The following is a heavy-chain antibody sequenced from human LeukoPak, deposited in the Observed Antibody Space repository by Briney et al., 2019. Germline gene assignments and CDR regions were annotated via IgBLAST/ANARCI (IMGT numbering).Heavy chain of an antibody. D-gene: IGHD1-26*01. CDR1: GGSFSGYY. V-gene: IGHV4-34*01. CDR3: AVIVGATMNWFDP. J-gene: IGHJ5*02. Sequence: SETLSLTCAVYGGSFSGYYWSWIRRPPGKGLEWIGEINHSGSTNYNPSLKSRVTISVDTSKNQFSLKLSSVTAADTAVYYCAVIVGATMNWFDPWGQGTLVTVSS. CDR2: INHSGST.